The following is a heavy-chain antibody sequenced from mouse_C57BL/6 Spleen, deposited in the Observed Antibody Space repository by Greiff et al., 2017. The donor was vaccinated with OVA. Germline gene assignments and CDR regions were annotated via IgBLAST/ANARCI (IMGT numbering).Heavy chain of an antibody. Sequence: QVHVKQPGAELVKPGASVKMSCKASGYTFTSYWITWVKQRPGQGLEWIGDIYPGSGSTNYNEKFKSKATLTVDTSSSTAYMQLSSLTSEDSAVYYCARRYGYDEGLAYWGQGTLVTVSA. J-gene: IGHJ3*01. V-gene: IGHV1-55*01. CDR1: GYTFTSYW. CDR3: ARRYGYDEGLAY. D-gene: IGHD2-2*01. CDR2: IYPGSGST.